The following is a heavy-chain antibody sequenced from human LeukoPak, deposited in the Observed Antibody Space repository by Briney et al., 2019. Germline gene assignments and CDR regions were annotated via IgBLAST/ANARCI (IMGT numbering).Heavy chain of an antibody. D-gene: IGHD3-10*01. V-gene: IGHV3-30*04. J-gene: IGHJ3*02. Sequence: GGSLRLSCAASGFTFSSYAMHWVRQAPGKGLEWVAVISYDGSNKYYADSVKGRFTISRDNSKNTLYLQMNSLRAEDTAVYYCARAFNYYGSGSYPDAFDIWGQGTMVTVSS. CDR2: ISYDGSNK. CDR3: ARAFNYYGSGSYPDAFDI. CDR1: GFTFSSYA.